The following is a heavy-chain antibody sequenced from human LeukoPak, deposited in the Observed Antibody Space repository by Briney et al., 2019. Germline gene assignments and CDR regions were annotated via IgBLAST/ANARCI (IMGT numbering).Heavy chain of an antibody. D-gene: IGHD6-19*01. V-gene: IGHV3-23*01. CDR1: GFTFTNSA. CDR2: VSGSGGNT. CDR3: AKSLAVPGSPDY. Sequence: GGSLRLSCAASGFTFTNSAMTWVRQAPGKGLEWVSTVSGSGGNTYYADSVKGRFTISRGNSENTLYLQMNSLRAQDTAVYYCAKSLAVPGSPDYWGLGTLVTVSS. J-gene: IGHJ4*02.